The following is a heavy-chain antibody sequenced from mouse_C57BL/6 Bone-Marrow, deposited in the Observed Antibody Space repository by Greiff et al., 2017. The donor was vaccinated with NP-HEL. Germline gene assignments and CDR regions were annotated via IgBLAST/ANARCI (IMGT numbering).Heavy chain of an antibody. CDR2: IYPRSGNT. J-gene: IGHJ2*01. CDR1: GYTFTSYG. CDR3: ARERGGGYVPPFDY. Sequence: QVQLQQSGAELARPGASVKLSCKASGYTFTSYGISWVKQRTGQGLEWIGEIYPRSGNTYYNEKFKGKATLTADKTSSTAYMELRSLTSGDSAVYFVARERGGGYVPPFDYWGQGTTLTVSS. V-gene: IGHV1-81*01.